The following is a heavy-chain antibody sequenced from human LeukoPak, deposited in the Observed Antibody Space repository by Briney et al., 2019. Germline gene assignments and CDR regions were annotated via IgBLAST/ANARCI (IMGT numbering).Heavy chain of an antibody. CDR1: GFTFSSYG. V-gene: IGHV3-30*18. CDR2: ISYDGSNK. Sequence: GGSLRLSCAASGFTFSSYGMHWVRQAPGKGLEWVAVISYDGSNKYYADSVKGRFTISRDNSKNTLYLQMNSLRAEDTAVYYCAKDARDDFWSGYYKGVWFDPWGQGTQVTASS. CDR3: AKDARDDFWSGYYKGVWFDP. D-gene: IGHD3-3*01. J-gene: IGHJ5*02.